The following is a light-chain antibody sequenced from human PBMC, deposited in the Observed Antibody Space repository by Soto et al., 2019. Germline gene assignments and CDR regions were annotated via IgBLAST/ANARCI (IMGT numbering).Light chain of an antibody. V-gene: IGKV3-15*01. CDR3: QHYNIWPFT. J-gene: IGKJ2*01. CDR1: QSVSSN. CDR2: AAS. Sequence: EIVMTQSPATLSVSPGERATLSCRASQSVSSNLAWYQQKPGQAPTLLIYAASARATGIPVRFSGSRSGTEFTLTISSLQSEDFAVYYCQHYNIWPFTFGQGTKLEIK.